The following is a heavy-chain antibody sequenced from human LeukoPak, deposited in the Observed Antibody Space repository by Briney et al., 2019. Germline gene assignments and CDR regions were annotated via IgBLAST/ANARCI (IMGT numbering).Heavy chain of an antibody. CDR1: GFTFSSYG. CDR2: ISTTSSTI. D-gene: IGHD6-19*01. CDR3: ARGKEKWLDHFDY. V-gene: IGHV3-48*02. Sequence: PGGPLRLSCAASGFTFSSYGMNWVRQAPGKGLEWVSYISTTSSTIYYADSVKGRFTMSRDNAKNSLYLQMDSLRDEDTAVYYCARGKEKWLDHFDYWGQGSLVTVSS. J-gene: IGHJ4*02.